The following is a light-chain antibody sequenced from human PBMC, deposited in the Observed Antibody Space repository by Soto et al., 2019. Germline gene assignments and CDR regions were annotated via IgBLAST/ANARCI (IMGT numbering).Light chain of an antibody. V-gene: IGKV3-20*01. CDR2: GAS. CDR3: QQYGSSPWG. CDR1: QSVSSSY. J-gene: IGKJ1*01. Sequence: EIVLTQSPGTLSLSPGERATLSCRASQSVSSSYLAWYQQKPGQAPRLLIYGASSRATGIPDRFSGSGSGTDFTLTISRLEPEDFAVYYCQQYGSSPWGFGQGTKGDIK.